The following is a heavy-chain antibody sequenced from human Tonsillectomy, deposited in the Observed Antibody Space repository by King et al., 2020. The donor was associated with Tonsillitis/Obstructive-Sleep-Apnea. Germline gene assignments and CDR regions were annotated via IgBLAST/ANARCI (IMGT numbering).Heavy chain of an antibody. Sequence: QLQESGPGLVKPSETLSLTCTVSGGSISSYYWSWIRQPPGKGLEWIGYIYYSGSTNYNPSLKSRGTISVDTSKNQFSLKLSSVTAADTAVYYCARGPVHDSSGYYYYYGMDVWGQGTTVTVSS. CDR3: ARGPVHDSSGYYYYYGMDV. D-gene: IGHD3-22*01. V-gene: IGHV4-59*01. CDR2: IYYSGST. J-gene: IGHJ6*02. CDR1: GGSISSYY.